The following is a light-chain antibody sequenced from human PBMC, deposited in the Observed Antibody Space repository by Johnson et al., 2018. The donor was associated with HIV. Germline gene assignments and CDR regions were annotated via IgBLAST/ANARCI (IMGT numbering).Light chain of an antibody. J-gene: IGLJ1*01. CDR1: SSNIGNNY. CDR2: DND. Sequence: QSVLTQPPSVSAAPGQKVTISCSGSSSNIGNNYVSWYQLLPGTAPKLLIYDNDRRPSGVPDRFSGSKSGTSATLDITGLQSGDEADYYCGTWDSSLSALYVFGTGTKVTVL. CDR3: GTWDSSLSALYV. V-gene: IGLV1-51*02.